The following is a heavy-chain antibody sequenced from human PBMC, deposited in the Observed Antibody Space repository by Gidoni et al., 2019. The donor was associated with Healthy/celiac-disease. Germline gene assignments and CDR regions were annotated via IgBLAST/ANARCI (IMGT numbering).Heavy chain of an antibody. CDR2: IYYSGST. Sequence: QVQLQESGPGLVKPSETLSLTCTVSGGSISSYYWSWIRQPPGKGLEWIGYIYYSGSTNYNPSLKSRVTISVDTSKNQFSLKLSSVTAADTAVYYCARVQVVGAYYYYYYGMDVWGQGTTVTVSS. CDR1: GGSISSYY. V-gene: IGHV4-59*01. CDR3: ARVQVVGAYYYYYYGMDV. J-gene: IGHJ6*02. D-gene: IGHD1-26*01.